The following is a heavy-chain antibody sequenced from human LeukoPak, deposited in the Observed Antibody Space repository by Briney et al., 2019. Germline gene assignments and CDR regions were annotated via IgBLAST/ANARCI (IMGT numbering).Heavy chain of an antibody. CDR3: ARGTGQYNYGHRGAFDM. J-gene: IGHJ3*02. CDR1: GCVFNNYW. Sequence: GEALQISCWGSGCVFNNYWIGWGRRMPGKGGEGMGMIFHGDCDTRYSPSFQGQVTISADKSINTAYLQWSSLKTSDTAMYHCARGTGQYNYGHRGAFDMWGQGTMVTVSS. V-gene: IGHV5-51*01. D-gene: IGHD5-18*01. CDR2: IFHGDCDT.